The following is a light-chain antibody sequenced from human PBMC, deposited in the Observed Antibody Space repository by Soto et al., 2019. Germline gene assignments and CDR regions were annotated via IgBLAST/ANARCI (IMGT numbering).Light chain of an antibody. J-gene: IGKJ1*01. CDR2: GAS. Sequence: ERVLTQAAGIISKKPGERATLSCRASQSVSSSYLAWYQQKPGQAPRLLIYGASSRATGIPDRFSGSGSGTDFTLAISRLEPEDFAVYYCQQYGSSRTFGQGTKVDIK. V-gene: IGKV3-20*01. CDR1: QSVSSSY. CDR3: QQYGSSRT.